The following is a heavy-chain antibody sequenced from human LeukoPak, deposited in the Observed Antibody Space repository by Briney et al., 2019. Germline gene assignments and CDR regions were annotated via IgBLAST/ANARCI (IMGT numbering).Heavy chain of an antibody. CDR3: VRHDGRGGATMGAFDS. Sequence: SETLSLTCTVSAASFISSSHHWGWIRQSPGKGLEWVGTVYYGRTTYYNPSLDGRVTISLDTSANHFSLQLNSVTAADTAVYYCVRHDGRGGATMGAFDSWGQGSLVTVSS. CDR2: VYYGRTT. V-gene: IGHV4-39*01. J-gene: IGHJ5*01. D-gene: IGHD5-12*01. CDR1: AASFISSSHH.